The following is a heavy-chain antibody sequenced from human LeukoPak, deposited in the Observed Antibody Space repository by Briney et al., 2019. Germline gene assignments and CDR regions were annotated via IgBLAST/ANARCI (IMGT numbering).Heavy chain of an antibody. CDR1: GYTFTSYY. CDR3: AREEYYDSSGRLFDY. CDR2: INPSGGST. J-gene: IGHJ4*02. Sequence: ASVKVSCKASGYTFTSYYMRWVRQAPGQGLEWMGIINPSGGSTSYAQKFQGRVTMTRDTSTSTVYMELSSLRSEDTAVYYCAREEYYDSSGRLFDYWGQGTLVTVSS. V-gene: IGHV1-46*01. D-gene: IGHD3-22*01.